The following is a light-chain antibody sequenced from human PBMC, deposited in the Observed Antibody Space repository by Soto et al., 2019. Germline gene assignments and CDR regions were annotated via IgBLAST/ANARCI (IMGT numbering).Light chain of an antibody. J-gene: IGLJ2*01. Sequence: QSVLTQPPSASGTPGQRVTISCSGGSSNIGSNYAYWYRQLPVTAPKLVIYANSQRPSGVPARFSGSKSGTSASLAISGLRSEDEADYYWATWDDSLRGVLFGGGTKLTVL. CDR1: SSNIGSNY. CDR3: ATWDDSLRGVL. V-gene: IGLV1-47*01. CDR2: ANS.